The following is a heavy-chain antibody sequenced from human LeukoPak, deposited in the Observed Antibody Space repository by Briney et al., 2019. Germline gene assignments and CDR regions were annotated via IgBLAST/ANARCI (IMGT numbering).Heavy chain of an antibody. D-gene: IGHD6-19*01. Sequence: GSLRLSCAASGFTFDDYGMSWVRQAPGKGLEWIGEIYHSGTTNYNPSLKSRVTISIDKSKNQFSLKLSSVTAADTAVYYCARDQWLLRGGDHDAFDIWGQGTMVTVSS. CDR3: ARDQWLLRGGDHDAFDI. V-gene: IGHV4-4*02. CDR1: GFTFDDYG. CDR2: IYHSGTT. J-gene: IGHJ3*02.